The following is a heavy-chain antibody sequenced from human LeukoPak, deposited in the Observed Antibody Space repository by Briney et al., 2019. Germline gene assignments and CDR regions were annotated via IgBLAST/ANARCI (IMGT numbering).Heavy chain of an antibody. CDR1: GGSISSGSYY. CDR3: ARSSYYYGADAYDI. Sequence: PSETLSLTCTVSGGSISSGSYYWSWIRQPAGKGLEWIGRIYTSGSTNYSPSLKSRVTISVDTSKKQFSLKLSSVTAADTAVYYCARSSYYYGADAYDIWGQGTMVTVSS. J-gene: IGHJ3*02. D-gene: IGHD3-10*01. CDR2: IYTSGST. V-gene: IGHV4-61*02.